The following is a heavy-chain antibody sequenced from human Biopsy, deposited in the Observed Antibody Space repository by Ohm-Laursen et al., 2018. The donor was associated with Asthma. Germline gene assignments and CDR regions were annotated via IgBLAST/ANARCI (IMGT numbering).Heavy chain of an antibody. J-gene: IGHJ3*02. D-gene: IGHD3-9*01. V-gene: IGHV1-3*01. CDR3: ARTYFDFLPGQAHDAFAM. Sequence: ASVKVSCKASGYTFINYAIHWVRQAPGQRLEWMGWINAGNGNTKYSQKFQGRVTITRDTSASTAYMDLSSLRSGDTAVYYCARTYFDFLPGQAHDAFAMWGQGTMVTVSS. CDR1: GYTFINYA. CDR2: INAGNGNT.